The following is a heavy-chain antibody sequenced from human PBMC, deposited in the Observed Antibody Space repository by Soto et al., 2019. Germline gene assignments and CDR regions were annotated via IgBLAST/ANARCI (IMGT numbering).Heavy chain of an antibody. D-gene: IGHD6-13*01. CDR2: ISAYNGNT. CDR1: GYTFTSYG. V-gene: IGHV1-18*01. CDR3: ARDDSSSWYTEAYYYYGMDV. Sequence: QVQLVQSGAEVKKPGASVKVSCKASGYTFTSYGISLVRQAPGQGLEWMGWISAYNGNTNYAQKLQGRVTMTTDTSTSTAYMELRSLRSDDTAVYYCARDDSSSWYTEAYYYYGMDVWGQGTTVTVSS. J-gene: IGHJ6*02.